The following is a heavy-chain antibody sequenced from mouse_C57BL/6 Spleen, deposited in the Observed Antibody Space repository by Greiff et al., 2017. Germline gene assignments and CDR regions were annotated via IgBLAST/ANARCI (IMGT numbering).Heavy chain of an antibody. CDR3: ARRGLSAGAMDY. CDR1: GYTFTSYW. CDR2: IYPGSGST. Sequence: QVQLQQPGAELVKPGASVKMSCKASGYTFTSYWITWVKQRPGQGLEWIGDIYPGSGSTNYNEKFKSKATLTVDTSSSTAYRQLSSLTSADSSFYCCARRGLSAGAMDYWGQGTSVTVSS. J-gene: IGHJ4*01. V-gene: IGHV1-55*01. D-gene: IGHD2-4*01.